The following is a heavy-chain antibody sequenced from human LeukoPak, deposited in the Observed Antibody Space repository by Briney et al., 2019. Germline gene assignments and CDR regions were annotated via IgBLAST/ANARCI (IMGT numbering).Heavy chain of an antibody. D-gene: IGHD5-18*01. Sequence: PGGSLRLSCAASGFTFSSYSMSWVRQAPGKGLEWVSGISGSGDRTYYADAVKGRFTISRDNSKNTVYLQMDSLRAEDTAVYYCARVGFVDTAMVIDYWGQGTLVTVSS. V-gene: IGHV3-23*01. J-gene: IGHJ4*02. CDR2: ISGSGDRT. CDR3: ARVGFVDTAMVIDY. CDR1: GFTFSSYS.